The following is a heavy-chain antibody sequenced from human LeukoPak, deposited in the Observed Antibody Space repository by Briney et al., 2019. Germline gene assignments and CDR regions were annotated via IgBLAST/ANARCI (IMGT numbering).Heavy chain of an antibody. J-gene: IGHJ5*02. Sequence: PSETLSLTCTVSGGSISSGDYYWRWIRQPPGKGLEWIVYIYYSGSTYYNPSLKSRVTISVHTSKNQFSLKLSSVTAADTAVYYCARVDYGGNFEYNWFDPWGQGTLVTVSS. CDR2: IYYSGST. CDR3: ARVDYGGNFEYNWFDP. V-gene: IGHV4-30-4*01. CDR1: GGSISSGDYY. D-gene: IGHD4-23*01.